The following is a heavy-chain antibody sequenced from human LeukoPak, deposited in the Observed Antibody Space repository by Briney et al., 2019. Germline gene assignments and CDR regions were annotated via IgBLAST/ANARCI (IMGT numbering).Heavy chain of an antibody. D-gene: IGHD5-12*01. Sequence: PGGSLRLSCAGSGFTFSSYSMNWVRQAPGKGLEWVSSISSSTSYVYYADSVKGRFTISRDNGKSSVFLQMNSLRAEDTALYYCAKGAYDYIEMGYFDDWGQGTLVTVSS. CDR3: AKGAYDYIEMGYFDD. J-gene: IGHJ4*02. V-gene: IGHV3-21*04. CDR1: GFTFSSYS. CDR2: ISSSTSYV.